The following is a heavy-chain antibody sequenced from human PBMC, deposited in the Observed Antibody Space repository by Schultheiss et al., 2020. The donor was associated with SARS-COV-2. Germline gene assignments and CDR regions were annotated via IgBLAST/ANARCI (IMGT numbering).Heavy chain of an antibody. J-gene: IGHJ4*02. Sequence: ASVKVSCKASGYTFTSYGISWVRQAPGQGLEWMGWISAHNGNTNYAQKLQGRVTMTVDTSTSTAYMELRSLRSDDTAVYYCARGFASWSGSYGPSSYWGQGTLVTVSS. CDR3: ARGFASWSGSYGPSSY. CDR2: ISAHNGNT. V-gene: IGHV1-18*01. CDR1: GYTFTSYG. D-gene: IGHD1-26*01.